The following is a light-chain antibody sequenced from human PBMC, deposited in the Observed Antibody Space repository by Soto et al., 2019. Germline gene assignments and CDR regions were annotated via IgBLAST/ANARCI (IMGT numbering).Light chain of an antibody. CDR2: DVS. CDR3: CSYAGSYTF. CDR1: SSDVGGYNY. Sequence: QSALTQPRSVSGSPGQSVTISCTGTSSDVGGYNYVSWYQQHPGKAPKLMIYDVSERPSGVPDRFSGSKSGNTASLTISGLQAEDEADYYCCSYAGSYTFFGTGTKVTVL. J-gene: IGLJ1*01. V-gene: IGLV2-11*01.